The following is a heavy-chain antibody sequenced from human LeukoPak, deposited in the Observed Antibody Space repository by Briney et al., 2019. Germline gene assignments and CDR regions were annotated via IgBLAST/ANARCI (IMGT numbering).Heavy chain of an antibody. V-gene: IGHV3-48*02. CDR1: AFIFSGHW. CDR3: ASSGSYRFDY. Sequence: GGSLRLSCEGSAFIFSGHWMNWVRQAPGKGLEWVSHITASGTAMFYADSVKGRFTISRDNAKNSLYLQMNSLRDEDTAVYYCASSGSYRFDYWGQGTLVTVSS. D-gene: IGHD1-26*01. CDR2: ITASGTAM. J-gene: IGHJ4*02.